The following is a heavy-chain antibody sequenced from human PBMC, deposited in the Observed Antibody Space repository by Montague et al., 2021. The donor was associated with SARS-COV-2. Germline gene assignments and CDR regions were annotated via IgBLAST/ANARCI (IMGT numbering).Heavy chain of an antibody. J-gene: IGHJ4*02. D-gene: IGHD3-22*01. V-gene: IGHV4-34*01. CDR2: VNHSGRI. CDR1: GGSFSDYY. CDR3: ASVRVDTTRILVVFTGAAHYFDS. Sequence: SETLSLTCAVYGGSFSDYYWTWIRQSPGKGLEWIGEVNHSGRINYNPSLKSRITISVDTSKNQFSLRLRSVTAADTAVYYCASVRVDTTRILVVFTGAAHYFDSWGQGTLVTVSS.